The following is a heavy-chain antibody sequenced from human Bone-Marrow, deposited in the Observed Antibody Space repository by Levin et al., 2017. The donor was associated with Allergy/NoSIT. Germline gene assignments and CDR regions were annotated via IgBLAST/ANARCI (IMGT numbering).Heavy chain of an antibody. D-gene: IGHD6-19*01. V-gene: IGHV4-59*01. CDR1: GGSINSYY. CDR2: IFYSGST. J-gene: IGHJ4*02. Sequence: SETLSLTCNVSGGSINSYYWSWIRQPPGKGLEWIGYIFYSGSTNYNPSLESRVTLSVDTPNNQFSLKLGSVTAADTAIYYCARGARQASGGWHFDYWGQGTLVTVSS. CDR3: ARGARQASGGWHFDY.